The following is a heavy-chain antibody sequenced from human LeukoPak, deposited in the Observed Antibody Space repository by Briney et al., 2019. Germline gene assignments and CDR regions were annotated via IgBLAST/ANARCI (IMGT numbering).Heavy chain of an antibody. Sequence: ASVKVSCKASGYTFTGYYMHWVRQAPGQGLEWMGRINPNSGGTNYAQKFQGRVTMTRDTSISTAYMELSRLRSDDTAVYYCASLAGNWNPIDYWGQRTLVTVSS. V-gene: IGHV1-2*06. J-gene: IGHJ4*02. CDR3: ASLAGNWNPIDY. CDR1: GYTFTGYY. CDR2: INPNSGGT. D-gene: IGHD1-20*01.